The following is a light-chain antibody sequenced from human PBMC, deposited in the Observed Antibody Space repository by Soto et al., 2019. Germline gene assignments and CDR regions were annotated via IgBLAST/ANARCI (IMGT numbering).Light chain of an antibody. CDR3: QTWGTGIHVV. V-gene: IGLV4-69*01. Sequence: QPVLTQSPSASASLGPSVKLTCNLSSGHSSYAIAWHQQQPEKGPRYLMKLDSDGSHTKGDAIPDRFSGASSGAERYLASSFLRSEDEADYFCQTWGTGIHVVFGVGTKVTVL. J-gene: IGLJ2*01. CDR1: SGHSSYA. CDR2: LDSDGSH.